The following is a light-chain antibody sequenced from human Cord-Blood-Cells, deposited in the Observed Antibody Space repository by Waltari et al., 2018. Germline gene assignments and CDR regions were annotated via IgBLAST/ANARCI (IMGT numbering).Light chain of an antibody. CDR1: SSAVGGYNY. V-gene: IGLV2-14*01. CDR2: EVS. CDR3: SSYTSSSTLV. Sequence: QSALPQPASVSGSPGQSITISCTGTSSAVGGYNYVSCYQQHPGKAPKLMIYEVSNRPSGVSHRFSGSKSGNTAALTISGLQAEDEADDYCSSYTSSSTLVVGTGTKVTVL. J-gene: IGLJ1*01.